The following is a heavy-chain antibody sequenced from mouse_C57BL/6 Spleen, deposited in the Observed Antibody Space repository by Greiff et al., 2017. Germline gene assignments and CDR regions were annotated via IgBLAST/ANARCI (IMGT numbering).Heavy chain of an antibody. CDR1: GFSLTSYG. J-gene: IGHJ2*01. CDR2: IWSGGST. D-gene: IGHD2-5*01. CDR3: ARGDYSKRVYFDY. V-gene: IGHV2-2*01. Sequence: VKLVESGPGLVQPSQSLSITCTVSGFSLTSYGVHWVRQSPGKGLEWLGVIWSGGSTDYNAAFISRLSISKDNSKSQVFFKMNSLQADDTAIYYCARGDYSKRVYFDYWGQGTTLTVSS.